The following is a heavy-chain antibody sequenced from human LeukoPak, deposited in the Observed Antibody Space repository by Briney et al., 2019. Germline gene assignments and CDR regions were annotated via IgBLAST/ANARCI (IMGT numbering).Heavy chain of an antibody. CDR3: ARMDYGDYGPWD. CDR2: ISAYNGNT. CDR1: GGTFSSYA. J-gene: IGHJ4*02. V-gene: IGHV1-18*01. D-gene: IGHD4-17*01. Sequence: ASVKVSCKASGGTFSSYAISWVRQAPGQGLEWMGWISAYNGNTNYAQKLQGRVTMTTDTSTSTAYMELRSLRSDDTAVYYCARMDYGDYGPWDWGQGTLVTVSS.